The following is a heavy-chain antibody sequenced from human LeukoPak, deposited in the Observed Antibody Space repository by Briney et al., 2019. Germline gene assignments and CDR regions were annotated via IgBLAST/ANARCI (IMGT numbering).Heavy chain of an antibody. J-gene: IGHJ5*02. CDR3: ARHSNWNGGVDWFDP. Sequence: PSETLSLTCTVSGYSISCGYYWGWIRQAPGKGLEWIAYIHYSGSPHYNPSLRSRVTISIDTSKNQLSLKLNSVTAADTAVYYCARHSNWNGGVDWFDPWGQGTQVTVSS. CDR1: GYSISCGYY. V-gene: IGHV4-38-2*02. D-gene: IGHD1-20*01. CDR2: IHYSGSP.